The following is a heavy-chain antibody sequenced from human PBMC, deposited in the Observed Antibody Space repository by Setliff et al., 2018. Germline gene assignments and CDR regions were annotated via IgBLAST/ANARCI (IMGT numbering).Heavy chain of an antibody. D-gene: IGHD4-4*01. V-gene: IGHV4-59*08. CDR1: SDSISPYY. J-gene: IGHJ4*02. CDR2: IYYSGSA. Sequence: SETLSLTCTVSSDSISPYYWSWIRQPPGKGLEWIGYIYYSGSANYNPSLKSRVSISVDTSKNQFSLKLSSVTAADTAVYYCASYRQDVNYWGQGTQVTVSS. CDR3: ASYRQDVNY.